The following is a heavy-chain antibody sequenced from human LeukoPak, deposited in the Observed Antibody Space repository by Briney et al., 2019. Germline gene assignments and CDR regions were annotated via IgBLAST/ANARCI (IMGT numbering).Heavy chain of an antibody. J-gene: IGHJ4*02. CDR3: ARVYDIGAPNFDY. CDR2: INPNSGGT. Sequence: ASVKVSCKASGYTFTGYYMRWVRQAPGQGLEWMGWINPNSGGTNYAQKFQGRVTMTRDTSISTAYMELSRLRSDDTAVYYCARVYDIGAPNFDYWGQGTLVTVSS. V-gene: IGHV1-2*02. D-gene: IGHD3-9*01. CDR1: GYTFTGYY.